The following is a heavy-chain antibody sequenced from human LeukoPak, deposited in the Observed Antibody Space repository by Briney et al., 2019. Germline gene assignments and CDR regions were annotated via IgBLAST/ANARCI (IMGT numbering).Heavy chain of an antibody. CDR3: ARGTGGNSRFDH. J-gene: IGHJ4*02. Sequence: PGGSLRLSCEASAFTFNTYSMNWVRQAPGKGLEWVASISSASSYMYYADSMKGRFIISRDNAKNLLFLQMNSLGVDDTAVYYCARGTGGNSRFDHWGQGTLVTVSS. V-gene: IGHV3-21*06. CDR2: ISSASSYM. CDR1: AFTFNTYS. D-gene: IGHD4-23*01.